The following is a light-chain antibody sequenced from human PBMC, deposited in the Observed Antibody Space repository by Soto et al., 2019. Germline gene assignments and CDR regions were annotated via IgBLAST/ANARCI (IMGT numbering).Light chain of an antibody. Sequence: AIRMTQSPSSFSASTGDRVTITCRASQGISSNLAWYQQKPGKAPKLLIYAASTLQSGVPSRFSGSGSGTDFTLTISCLQSEDFATYYCQQYYSYLPGYTFGQGTKLEIK. J-gene: IGKJ2*01. V-gene: IGKV1-8*01. CDR2: AAS. CDR1: QGISSN. CDR3: QQYYSYLPGYT.